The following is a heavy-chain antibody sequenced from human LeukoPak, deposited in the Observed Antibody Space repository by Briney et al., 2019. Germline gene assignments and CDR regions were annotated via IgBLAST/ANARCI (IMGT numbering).Heavy chain of an antibody. CDR1: GGSISSGSYY. V-gene: IGHV4-61*02. D-gene: IGHD1-26*01. CDR3: ARGTWVYYFDY. CDR2: IYTSGST. Sequence: PSETLSLTCTVSGGSISSGSYYWSWIRQPAGKGLEWIGRIYTSGSTNYNPSLKSRVTISVDTSKNQFSLKLSSVTAADAAVYYCARGTWVYYFDYWGQGTLVTVSS. J-gene: IGHJ4*02.